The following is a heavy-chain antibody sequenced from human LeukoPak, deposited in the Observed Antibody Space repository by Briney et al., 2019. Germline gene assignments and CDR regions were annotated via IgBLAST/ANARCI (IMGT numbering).Heavy chain of an antibody. Sequence: GGSLRLSCAASAFTFSSYAMSWVRQAPGKGLEWVSAISGSGGSTYYSDSVKGRFTISRDNSKNTLFLQMNSLRAEDTAVYYCAKASTFGELNRPLDHWGQGTLVTVSS. D-gene: IGHD3-10*01. V-gene: IGHV3-23*01. CDR3: AKASTFGELNRPLDH. CDR2: ISGSGGST. CDR1: AFTFSSYA. J-gene: IGHJ5*02.